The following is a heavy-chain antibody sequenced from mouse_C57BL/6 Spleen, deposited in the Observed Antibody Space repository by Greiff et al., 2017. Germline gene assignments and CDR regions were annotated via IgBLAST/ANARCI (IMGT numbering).Heavy chain of an antibody. Sequence: QVQLKQPGAELVRPGSSVKLSCKASGYTFTSYWMHWVKQRPIQGLEWIGNIDPSDSETHYNQKFKDKATLTVDKSSSTAYMQLSSLTSEDSAVYYCARRLLDYYAMDYWGQGTSVTVSS. D-gene: IGHD2-3*01. CDR1: GYTFTSYW. CDR2: IDPSDSET. V-gene: IGHV1-52*01. J-gene: IGHJ4*01. CDR3: ARRLLDYYAMDY.